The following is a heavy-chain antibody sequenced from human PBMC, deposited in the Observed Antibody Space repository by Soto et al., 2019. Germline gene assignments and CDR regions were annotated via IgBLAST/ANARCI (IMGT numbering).Heavy chain of an antibody. V-gene: IGHV4-39*01. CDR3: ARLYYYDSSGYYRYNWFDP. D-gene: IGHD3-22*01. CDR1: GGSISSSSYY. Sequence: LSLTCTVSGGSISSSSYYWGWIRQPPGKGLEWIGSIYYSGSTYYNPSLKSRVTISVDTSKNQFSLKLSSVTAADTAVYYCARLYYYDSSGYYRYNWFDPWGQGTLVTVSS. J-gene: IGHJ5*02. CDR2: IYYSGST.